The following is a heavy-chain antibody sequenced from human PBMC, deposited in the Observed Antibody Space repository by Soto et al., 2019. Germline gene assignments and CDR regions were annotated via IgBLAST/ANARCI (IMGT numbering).Heavy chain of an antibody. D-gene: IGHD3-10*01. CDR1: GFTFSDHY. V-gene: IGHV3-72*01. J-gene: IGHJ4*02. Sequence: GGSLILSCAAPGFTFSDHYMDWVRPAPGEGVEWGGLIRNKANSYTTNYAASVKGRFTISRDDSKNSLYLQVNSLKTEDTAVYYCTRVKLLGFGVDPRTNERASDYWGQGTLVTGSS. CDR2: IRNKANSYTT. CDR3: TRVKLLGFGVDPRTNERASDY.